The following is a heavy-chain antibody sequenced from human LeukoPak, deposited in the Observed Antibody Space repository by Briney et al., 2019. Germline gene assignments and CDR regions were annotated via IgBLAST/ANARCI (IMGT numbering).Heavy chain of an antibody. CDR1: GYSFTKNW. Sequence: GGSLKISCKASGYSFTKNWIGWVRQKPGKGLEWMGIIYPNDSDARYSPSFQGQVTMSVDRSINTAYLQWSSLKASDTAMYFCARDLVVASTRLGAFDIWGQGTMVTVSS. CDR2: IYPNDSDA. CDR3: ARDLVVASTRLGAFDI. J-gene: IGHJ3*02. D-gene: IGHD2-15*01. V-gene: IGHV5-51*01.